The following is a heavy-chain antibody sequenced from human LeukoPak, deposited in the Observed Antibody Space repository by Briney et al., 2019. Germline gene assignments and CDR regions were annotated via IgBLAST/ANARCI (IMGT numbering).Heavy chain of an antibody. CDR1: GFTFDDYD. J-gene: IGHJ5*02. V-gene: IGHV3-9*01. D-gene: IGHD3-10*01. CDR2: ISWNSGGI. Sequence: PGGSLRLSCAASGFTFDDYDMHWVRQAPGKGLEWVSGISWNSGGIGYADSVKGRFTISRDNAKNSLYLQMNSLRAEDTAVYYCARRLGLGFGEYSNNWFDPWGQGTLVTVSS. CDR3: ARRLGLGFGEYSNNWFDP.